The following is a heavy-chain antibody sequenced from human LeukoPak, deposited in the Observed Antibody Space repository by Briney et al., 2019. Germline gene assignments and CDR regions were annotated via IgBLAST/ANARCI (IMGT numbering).Heavy chain of an antibody. J-gene: IGHJ4*02. V-gene: IGHV4-39*01. CDR1: GGSISSSSYY. Sequence: TSETLSLTCTVSGGSISSSSYYWGWIRQPPGKGLEWIGSIYYSGSTYYNASLKSQVSISIDTSKNQFSLRLTSVTAADTAVYYCARQTGSGLFILPGGQGTLVTVSS. D-gene: IGHD3/OR15-3a*01. CDR2: IYYSGST. CDR3: ARQTGSGLFILP.